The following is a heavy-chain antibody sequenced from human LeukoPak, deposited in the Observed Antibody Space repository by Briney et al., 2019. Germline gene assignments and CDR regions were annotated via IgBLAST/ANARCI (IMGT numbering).Heavy chain of an antibody. V-gene: IGHV4-59*01. CDR3: ARGHSSSWYYFDF. D-gene: IGHD6-13*01. CDR2: IYYSGST. CDR1: GGSIYSYY. Sequence: SETLSLTCTVSGGSIYSYYWSWIRQPPGKGLEWIGYIYYSGSTNYNPSLRSRVTVSVDTSKNQFSLKLSSVTAADAAVYYCARGHSSSWYYFDFWGQGTLVTVSS. J-gene: IGHJ4*02.